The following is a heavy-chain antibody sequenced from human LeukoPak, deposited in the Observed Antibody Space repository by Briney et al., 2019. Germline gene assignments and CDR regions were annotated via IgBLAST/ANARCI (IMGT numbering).Heavy chain of an antibody. Sequence: SETLSLTCTVSGGSISSYYWSWIRQPPGKGLEWIGYIYYSGSTNYNPSLKSRVTISVDTSKNQFSLKLSSVTAADTAVYYCARGPTVTTDYWGQGTLVTVSS. J-gene: IGHJ4*02. D-gene: IGHD4-17*01. CDR2: IYYSGST. V-gene: IGHV4-59*01. CDR1: GGSISSYY. CDR3: ARGPTVTTDY.